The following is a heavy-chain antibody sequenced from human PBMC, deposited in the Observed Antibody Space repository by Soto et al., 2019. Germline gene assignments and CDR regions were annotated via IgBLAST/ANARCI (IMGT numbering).Heavy chain of an antibody. J-gene: IGHJ4*02. V-gene: IGHV1-2*02. D-gene: IGHD2-8*02. CDR3: ARGDYGTGGYPFPYFDY. CDR1: GYSFTGYY. Sequence: QEHLVQSGAEVKRPGASLKVSCKASGYSFTGYYIHWVRQAPGQGLEWMGWINPDSGATNYAQNFPGRVTLTRDTSISTASMDLTSLTSDDTAVYYCARGDYGTGGYPFPYFDYWAQGTLVIVSS. CDR2: INPDSGAT.